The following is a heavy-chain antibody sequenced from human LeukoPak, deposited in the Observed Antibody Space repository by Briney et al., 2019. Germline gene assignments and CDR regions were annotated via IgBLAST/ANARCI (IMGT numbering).Heavy chain of an antibody. J-gene: IGHJ4*02. D-gene: IGHD4-23*01. CDR2: IYASGSP. Sequence: SETLSLTCTVSGGSISIHYWSWIRQPAGKGLEWIGRIYASGSPNYNPSLQSRVTMSLDTSTNQFSLKLSSVTAADTAVYFCARATNDYAGDLDYWGQGTPVIVSS. CDR3: ARATNDYAGDLDY. CDR1: GGSISIHY. V-gene: IGHV4-4*07.